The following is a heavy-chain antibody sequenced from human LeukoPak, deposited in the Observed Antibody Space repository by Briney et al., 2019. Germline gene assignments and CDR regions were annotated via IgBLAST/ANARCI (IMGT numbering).Heavy chain of an antibody. D-gene: IGHD2-2*02. Sequence: PSQTLSLTCAVSGGSISSGGYSWSWIRQPPGKGLEWIGYIYHSGSTNYNPSLKSRVTISVDTSKNQFSLKLSSVTAADTAVYYCARGRVVVVPAAITSRVLNNWFDPWGQGTLVTVSS. CDR2: IYHSGST. J-gene: IGHJ5*02. V-gene: IGHV4-30-2*01. CDR1: GGSISSGGYS. CDR3: ARGRVVVVPAAITSRVLNNWFDP.